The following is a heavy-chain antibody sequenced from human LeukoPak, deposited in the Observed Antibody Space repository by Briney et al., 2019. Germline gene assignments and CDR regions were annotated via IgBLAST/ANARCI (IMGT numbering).Heavy chain of an antibody. CDR1: GGSLSSNIYY. CDR2: IYYSGST. V-gene: IGHV4-61*01. CDR3: AREDSSGYLGY. Sequence: SETLSLTCTVSGGSLSSNIYYWTWIRQPPGKGLEWLGYIYYSGSTNYNPSLKSRVTISVDTSKNQFSLKLTSLTAADTAVYYCAREDSSGYLGYWGQGTLVTVSS. D-gene: IGHD3-22*01. J-gene: IGHJ4*02.